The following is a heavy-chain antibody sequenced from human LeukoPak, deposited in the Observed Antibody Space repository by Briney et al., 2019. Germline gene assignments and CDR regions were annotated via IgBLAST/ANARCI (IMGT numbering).Heavy chain of an antibody. Sequence: PGGSLRLSCAASGFTFSSYSMNWVRQAPGKGLEWVSYISSSSSTIYYADSVRGRFTISRDNAKNSLYLQMNSLRDEDTAVYYCARGRLGSSGWQWVEDAFDIWGQGTMVTVSS. CDR3: ARGRLGSSGWQWVEDAFDI. CDR2: ISSSSSTI. D-gene: IGHD6-19*01. CDR1: GFTFSSYS. J-gene: IGHJ3*02. V-gene: IGHV3-48*02.